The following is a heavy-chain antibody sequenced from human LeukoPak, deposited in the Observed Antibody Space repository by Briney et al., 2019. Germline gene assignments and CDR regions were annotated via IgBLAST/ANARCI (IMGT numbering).Heavy chain of an antibody. CDR3: VKDRTKYYYYGMEV. V-gene: IGHV3-9*01. D-gene: IGHD2-8*01. CDR2: ITSKGGTL. CDR1: GFTFNDYA. Sequence: GRSLRLSCAVSGFTFNDYAMHWVRQVPGKGLEWVAGITSKGGTLAYADSVKGRFTISRDNAKNSLYLQMTSPRVEDTVLYYCVKDRTKYYYYGMEVWGQGTTVTVSS. J-gene: IGHJ6*02.